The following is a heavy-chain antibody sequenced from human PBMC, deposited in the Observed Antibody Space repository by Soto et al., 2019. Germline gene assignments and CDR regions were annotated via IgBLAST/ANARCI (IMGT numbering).Heavy chain of an antibody. CDR1: GFTVNSDY. CDR2: IYSGGST. D-gene: IGHD4-17*01. V-gene: IGHV3-66*01. Sequence: EVQLVESGGGLVQPGGSLRLCCAASGFTVNSDYMTWVRQAPGKGLEWVSVIYSGGSTYYTDSVKGRFTISRDNSKNTLYLQMNSLRAEDTAVYYCARAPLYGGQAYWGQGTLVTVSS. CDR3: ARAPLYGGQAY. J-gene: IGHJ4*02.